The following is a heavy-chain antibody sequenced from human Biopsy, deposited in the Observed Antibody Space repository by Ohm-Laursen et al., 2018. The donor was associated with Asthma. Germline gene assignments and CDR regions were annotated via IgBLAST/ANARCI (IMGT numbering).Heavy chain of an antibody. Sequence: SQTLSLTCSLSSGSGGYMRSGNYYWGWIRQPPGKGLEWIGSIYYRGTTYYNPSLESRVTVSANTSKNHFSLNLPSVTAADTAVYYCVRGSSSWHHGPFHYYYGLDVWGQGTTATVSS. D-gene: IGHD6-13*01. J-gene: IGHJ6*02. CDR1: SGSGGYMRSGNYY. CDR2: IYYRGTT. V-gene: IGHV4-39*01. CDR3: VRGSSSWHHGPFHYYYGLDV.